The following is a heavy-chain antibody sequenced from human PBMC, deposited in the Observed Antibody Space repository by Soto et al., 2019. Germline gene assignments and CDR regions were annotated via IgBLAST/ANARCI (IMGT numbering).Heavy chain of an antibody. D-gene: IGHD1-20*01. CDR3: ARAKNDYNWDNRPPFDY. J-gene: IGHJ4*02. Sequence: GGSLRLSCEASGFTLRNYAMTWVRQAPGKGLEWVSLISANDVGTYYAESVKTRFTISTDQSRNTVYLQMDSLRADDTAIYYCARAKNDYNWDNRPPFDYWGQGTLVTVSS. CDR2: ISANDVGT. V-gene: IGHV3-23*01. CDR1: GFTLRNYA.